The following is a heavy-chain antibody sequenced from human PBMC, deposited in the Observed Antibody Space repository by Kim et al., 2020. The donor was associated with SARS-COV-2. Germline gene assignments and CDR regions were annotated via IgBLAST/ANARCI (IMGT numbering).Heavy chain of an antibody. CDR2: IYYSGST. J-gene: IGHJ6*02. CDR3: ARHVGGSNYDFWSGYYAYYYGMDV. Sequence: SETLSLTCTVSGGSISSYYWSWIRQPPGKGLEWIGYIYYSGSTNYNPSLKSRVTISVDTSKNQFSLKLSSVTAADTAVYYCARHVGGSNYDFWSGYYAYYYGMDVWGQGTTVTVSS. V-gene: IGHV4-59*08. CDR1: GGSISSYY. D-gene: IGHD3-3*01.